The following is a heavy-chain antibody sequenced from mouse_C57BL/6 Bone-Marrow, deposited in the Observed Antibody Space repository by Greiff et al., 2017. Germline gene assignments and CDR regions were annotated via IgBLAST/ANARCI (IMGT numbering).Heavy chain of an antibody. V-gene: IGHV1-64*01. Sequence: QVQLQQPGAELVKPGASVKLSCKASGCTFTSYWMHWVKQRPGQGLEWIGMIHPNSGSTNYTEKFKSKVTLTVDKSSSTAYMQLSSLTSEDSAVYYCADGHYVYWYFDVWGTGTTVTVSS. D-gene: IGHD2-3*01. CDR1: GCTFTSYW. CDR2: IHPNSGST. J-gene: IGHJ1*03. CDR3: ADGHYVYWYFDV.